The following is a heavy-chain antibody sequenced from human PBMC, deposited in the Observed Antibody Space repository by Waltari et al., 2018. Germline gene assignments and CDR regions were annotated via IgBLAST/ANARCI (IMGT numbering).Heavy chain of an antibody. CDR1: GFTFITAW. CDR3: TTTSFVEQQLVLGWDY. D-gene: IGHD6-13*01. CDR2: IKSKTDGGTT. V-gene: IGHV3-15*01. Sequence: EVQLVASGGGLVKPGGSLRLSCAASGFTFITAWLSWVRQAPGKGLEWVGRIKSKTDGGTTDYAAPVKGRFTISRDDSKNTLYLQMNSLKTEDTAVYYCTTTSFVEQQLVLGWDYWGQGTLVTVSS. J-gene: IGHJ4*02.